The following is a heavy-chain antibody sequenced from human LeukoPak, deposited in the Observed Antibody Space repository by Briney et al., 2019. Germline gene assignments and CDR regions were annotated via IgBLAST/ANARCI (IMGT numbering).Heavy chain of an antibody. CDR1: GDSISTYY. CDR3: ARDSGTTGEVKFDP. CDR2: IYYSGST. V-gene: IGHV4-59*12. Sequence: SETLSLTCTVSGDSISTYYWSWIRQPPGKGLEWLGYIYYSGSTYYNPSLKSRVTISVDTSKNQFSLKLMSVTAADTAVYYCARDSGTTGEVKFDPWGQGTLVTVSS. D-gene: IGHD3-10*01. J-gene: IGHJ5*02.